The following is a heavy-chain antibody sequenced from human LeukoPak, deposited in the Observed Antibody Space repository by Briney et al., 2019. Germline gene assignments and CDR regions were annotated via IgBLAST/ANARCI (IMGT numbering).Heavy chain of an antibody. J-gene: IGHJ6*04. D-gene: IGHD6-13*01. CDR3: SRDVYSSSWSAYGMDV. Sequence: ASVKVCCKASGYTFTSYGISWVRQAPGQGLGGMGWISAYNGNTNYEQKLQGRVTMTTYTSTSTAYMELRSLRSDDTAVDYCSRDVYSSSWSAYGMDVWGKGTTVTVSS. V-gene: IGHV1-18*04. CDR1: GYTFTSYG. CDR2: ISAYNGNT.